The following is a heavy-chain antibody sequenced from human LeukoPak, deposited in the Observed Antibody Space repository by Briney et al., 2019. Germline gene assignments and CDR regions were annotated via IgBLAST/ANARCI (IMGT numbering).Heavy chain of an antibody. J-gene: IGHJ4*02. Sequence: GRSLRLSCAASGFTFSSYDMHWVRQAPGKGLEWVAVISYDGSNKYYADSVKGRFTISRDNSKNTLYLQMNSLRAEDTAVYYCAKEPGSGWYYFDYWGQGTLVTVSS. CDR2: ISYDGSNK. D-gene: IGHD6-19*01. CDR3: AKEPGSGWYYFDY. CDR1: GFTFSSYD. V-gene: IGHV3-30*18.